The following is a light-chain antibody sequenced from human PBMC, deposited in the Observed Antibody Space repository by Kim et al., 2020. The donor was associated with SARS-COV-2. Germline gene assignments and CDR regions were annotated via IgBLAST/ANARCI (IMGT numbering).Light chain of an antibody. V-gene: IGKV1-39*01. Sequence: SASVVDRVTITCRASQSISSYLNWYQQKPGKAPKLLIYAASSLQSWVPSRFSGSGSWTDFTLTISSLQPEDFATYYCQQSYSTPYSFGQGTKLEIK. CDR1: QSISSY. J-gene: IGKJ2*03. CDR3: QQSYSTPYS. CDR2: AAS.